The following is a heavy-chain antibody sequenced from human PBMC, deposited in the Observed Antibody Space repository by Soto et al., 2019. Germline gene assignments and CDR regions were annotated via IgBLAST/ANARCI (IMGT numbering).Heavy chain of an antibody. CDR1: GFTFSSYW. CDR2: IRQDGSET. Sequence: GGSLRLSCEASGFTFSSYWMSWVRQAPGKGLEWVATIRQDGSETHYLDSVKGRFTILRDNAKNMVSLQMNSLGGEDTALYYCARGCCRPSWTYYFECRGHEALLPISS. D-gene: IGHD2-2*01. V-gene: IGHV3-7*01. CDR3: ARGCCRPSWTYYFEC. J-gene: IGHJ4*01.